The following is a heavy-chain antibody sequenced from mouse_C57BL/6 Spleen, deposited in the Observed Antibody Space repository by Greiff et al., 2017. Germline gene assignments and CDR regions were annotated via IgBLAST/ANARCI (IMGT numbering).Heavy chain of an antibody. CDR2: IDPSDSYT. CDR3: ARGANWGYFDY. J-gene: IGHJ2*01. V-gene: IGHV1-69*01. Sequence: QVQLQQPGAELVMPGASVKLSCKASGYTFTSYWMHWVKQRPGQGLEWIGEIDPSDSYTNSKQKFKGKSTLTVDKSSSTAYMQLSSLTSEDSAVYYCARGANWGYFDYWGQGTTLTVSS. D-gene: IGHD4-1*01. CDR1: GYTFTSYW.